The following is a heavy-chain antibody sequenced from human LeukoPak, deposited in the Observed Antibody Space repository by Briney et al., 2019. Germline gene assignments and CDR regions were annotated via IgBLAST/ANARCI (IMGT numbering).Heavy chain of an antibody. J-gene: IGHJ6*02. D-gene: IGHD3-10*01. CDR1: GFTFSSYS. CDR2: ISSSSSYI. CDR3: ARCRGGSGRPRDYYYYGMGV. Sequence: GGSLRLSCAASGFTFSSYSMNWVRQAPGKGLERVSSISSSSSYIYYADSVKGRFTISRDNAKNSLYLQMNSLRAEDTAVYYCARCRGGSGRPRDYYYYGMGVWGQGTTVTVSS. V-gene: IGHV3-21*01.